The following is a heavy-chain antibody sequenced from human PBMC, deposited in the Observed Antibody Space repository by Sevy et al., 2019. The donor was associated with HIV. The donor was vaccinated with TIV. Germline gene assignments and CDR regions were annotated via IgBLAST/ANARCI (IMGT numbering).Heavy chain of an antibody. V-gene: IGHV3-53*01. D-gene: IGHD3-3*01. CDR3: ARGRGVFGAVAINWFDP. CDR2: IYSGGST. Sequence: GGSLRLSCAASGFTVSSSYMTWVRQPPGKGLEWASVIYSGGSTYYADSVKGRFTISRDNSKNTLYLQMSNLRADDTAVYYCARGRGVFGAVAINWFDPWGQGALVTVSS. J-gene: IGHJ5*02. CDR1: GFTVSSSY.